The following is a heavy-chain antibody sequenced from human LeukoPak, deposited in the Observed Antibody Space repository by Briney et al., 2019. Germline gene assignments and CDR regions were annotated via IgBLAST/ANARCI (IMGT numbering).Heavy chain of an antibody. J-gene: IGHJ4*02. CDR2: IYYSGST. D-gene: IGHD1-26*01. Sequence: PSETLSLTCTVSGGSISSGGYYWSWIRQHPGKGLEWIGYIYYSGSTYYNPSLKSRVTISVDTSKNQFSLKLSSLTASDTAGYYCARAIVGAKRSWCNFDYGGKGTLVTVS. CDR1: GGSISSGGYY. CDR3: ARAIVGAKRSWCNFDY. V-gene: IGHV4-31*03.